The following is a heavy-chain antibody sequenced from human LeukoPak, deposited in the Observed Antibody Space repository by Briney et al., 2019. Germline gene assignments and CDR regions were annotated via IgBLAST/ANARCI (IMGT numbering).Heavy chain of an antibody. D-gene: IGHD4-23*01. Sequence: GGSLRLSCVVSGFTVSSKYMTWVRQAPGKGLVWVSRIASDGSSTTYADSVKGRFSISRDNAKNTLYLQMNSPRVEDTAVYYCARGRPHGNDYWGQGTLVTVSS. CDR2: IASDGSST. CDR3: ARGRPHGNDY. CDR1: GFTVSSKY. J-gene: IGHJ4*02. V-gene: IGHV3-74*01.